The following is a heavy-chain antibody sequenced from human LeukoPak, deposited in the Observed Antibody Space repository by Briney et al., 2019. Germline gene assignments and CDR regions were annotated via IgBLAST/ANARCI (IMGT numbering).Heavy chain of an antibody. J-gene: IGHJ6*02. V-gene: IGHV3-66*01. CDR3: AKEREDYYGSGSYYYYYYGMDV. Sequence: PGGSLRLSCAASGFTFDDYEMSWVRQAPGKGLEWVSVIYSGGSTYYADSVKGRFTISRDNSKNTLYLQMNSLRAEDTAVYYCAKEREDYYGSGSYYYYYYGMDVWGRGTTVTVSS. CDR1: GFTFDDYE. D-gene: IGHD3-10*01. CDR2: IYSGGST.